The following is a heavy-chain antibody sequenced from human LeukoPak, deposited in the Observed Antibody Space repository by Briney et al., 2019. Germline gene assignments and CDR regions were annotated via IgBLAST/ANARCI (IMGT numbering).Heavy chain of an antibody. J-gene: IGHJ4*02. CDR3: ARGGITIFGVGGY. CDR2: INPSSSDSSA. V-gene: IGHV1-46*01. CDR1: GYTFTSYK. Sequence: GASVTASCKASGYTFTSYKVHWVRQAPGQGLEWMGIINPSSSDSSARYAQKYQGRVTMTRDTSTSTLYMELSSLRSEDTAVYYCARGGITIFGVGGYWGQGTLVTVSS. D-gene: IGHD3-3*01.